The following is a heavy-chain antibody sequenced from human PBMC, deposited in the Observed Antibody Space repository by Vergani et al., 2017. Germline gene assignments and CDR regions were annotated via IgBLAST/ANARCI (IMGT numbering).Heavy chain of an antibody. V-gene: IGHV3-33*01. J-gene: IGHJ4*02. Sequence: QVQLVESGGGVVQPGRSLRLSCAASGFTFSSYGMHWVRQAPGKGLGWVAVIWYDGSNKYYADSVKGRFTISRDNSKNTLYLQMNSLRAEDTAVYYCARGSCSGGSCYAYFDYWGQGTLVTVSS. D-gene: IGHD2-15*01. CDR2: IWYDGSNK. CDR3: ARGSCSGGSCYAYFDY. CDR1: GFTFSSYG.